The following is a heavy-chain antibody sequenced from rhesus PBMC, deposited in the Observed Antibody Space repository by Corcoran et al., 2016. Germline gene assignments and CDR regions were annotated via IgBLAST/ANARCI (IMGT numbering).Heavy chain of an antibody. D-gene: IGHD6-25*01. Sequence: QLQLQESGPGLVKPSETLSVTCAVSGGSISSNYWSRIRQPPGRGLGWIGRIVVSGSSTHSTPSPKSRGTLSVDTSKTQLSLKRSSVPAAGTAVYYCARHLSSGSYGLDSWGQGVVVTVSS. CDR2: IVVSGSST. V-gene: IGHV4-169*01. CDR1: GGSISSNY. CDR3: ARHLSSGSYGLDS. J-gene: IGHJ6*01.